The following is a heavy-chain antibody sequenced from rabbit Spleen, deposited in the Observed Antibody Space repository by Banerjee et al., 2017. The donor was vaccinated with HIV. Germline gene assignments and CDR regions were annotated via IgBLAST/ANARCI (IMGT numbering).Heavy chain of an antibody. CDR2: IHTGSSGSG. J-gene: IGHJ4*01. D-gene: IGHD5-1*01. CDR1: GFSFSNKAV. Sequence: QEQLVESGGGLVKPEGSLKLSCTDSGFSFSNKAVMCWVRQAPGKGLEWIGCIHTGSSGSGYYATWAKGRFTVSTTSSTTLALQMTSLTATDTATYFCARAYVDGSVGVWHLSGQGTLVTVS. V-gene: IGHV1S45*01. CDR3: ARAYVDGSVGVWHL.